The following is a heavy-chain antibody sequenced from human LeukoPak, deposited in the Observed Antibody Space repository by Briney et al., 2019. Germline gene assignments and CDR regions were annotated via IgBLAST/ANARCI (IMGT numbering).Heavy chain of an antibody. CDR1: GFTFSSYG. D-gene: IGHD3-10*01. V-gene: IGHV3-30*19. J-gene: IGHJ4*02. CDR3: ARDPERLWFGELSGGYYFDY. Sequence: GRSLRLSCAASGFTFSSYGMHWVRQAPGKGLEWVAVIWYDGSNKYYADSVKGRFTISRDNSKNTLYLQMNSLRAEDTAVYYCARDPERLWFGELSGGYYFDYWGQGTLVTVSS. CDR2: IWYDGSNK.